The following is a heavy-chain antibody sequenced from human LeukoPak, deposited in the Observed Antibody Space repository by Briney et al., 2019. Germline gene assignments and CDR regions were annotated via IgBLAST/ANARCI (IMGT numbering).Heavy chain of an antibody. J-gene: IGHJ4*02. CDR1: GFTFSSYS. V-gene: IGHV3-21*01. D-gene: IGHD3-16*01. CDR3: ARDHRGGAFVDY. Sequence: GGSLRLSCAASGFTFSSYSMNWVRQAPGKGLEWVSSISSSSSYIYYADSVKGRFTISRDNAKNSLYLQMNSLRAEDTAVYYCARDHRGGAFVDYWGRRTLVTVSS. CDR2: ISSSSSYI.